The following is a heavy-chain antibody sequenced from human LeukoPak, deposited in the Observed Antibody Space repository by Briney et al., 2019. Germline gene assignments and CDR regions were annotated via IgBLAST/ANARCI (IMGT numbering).Heavy chain of an antibody. J-gene: IGHJ4*02. CDR1: GFAFSSYS. Sequence: GGSLRLSCAASGFAFSSYSMNWVRQAPGKGLEWVSSISGSGGSTYYADSVKGQFTISRDNSKNTLYLQMNSLRAEDTAEYYCANAGYCSSTSCLYWGQGTLVTVSS. CDR3: ANAGYCSSTSCLY. V-gene: IGHV3-23*01. D-gene: IGHD2-2*01. CDR2: ISGSGGST.